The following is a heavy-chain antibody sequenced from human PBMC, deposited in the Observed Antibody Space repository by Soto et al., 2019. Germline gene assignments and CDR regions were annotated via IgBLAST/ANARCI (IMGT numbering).Heavy chain of an antibody. D-gene: IGHD2-15*01. V-gene: IGHV3-74*01. CDR1: GFIFSSDW. Sequence: PGGSLRLSCAASGFIFSSDWMHWVRQAPGKGLVWVSRINTDGSDTSYADSVKGRFTISRDNAKNTVYLQMNSLRDEDTAVYYCARPAPRYCSGDSCYSGRDYWGQGTLVTVSS. CDR2: INTDGSDT. J-gene: IGHJ4*02. CDR3: ARPAPRYCSGDSCYSGRDY.